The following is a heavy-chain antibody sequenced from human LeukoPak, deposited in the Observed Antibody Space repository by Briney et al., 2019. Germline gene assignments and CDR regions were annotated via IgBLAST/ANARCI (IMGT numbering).Heavy chain of an antibody. CDR3: ARGPLADYYDSSGS. J-gene: IGHJ5*02. V-gene: IGHV1-69*13. CDR1: GYTFTSYY. D-gene: IGHD3-22*01. CDR2: IIPIFGTA. Sequence: ASVKVSCKASGYTFTSYYMHWVRQAPGQGLEWMGGIIPIFGTANYAQKFQGRVTITADESTSTAYMELSSLRSEDTAVYYCARGPLADYYDSSGSWGQGTLVTVSS.